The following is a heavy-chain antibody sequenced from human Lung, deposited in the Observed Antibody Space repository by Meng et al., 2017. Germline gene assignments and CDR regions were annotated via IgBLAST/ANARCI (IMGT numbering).Heavy chain of an antibody. CDR3: ARGLYSSGWYPDY. J-gene: IGHJ4*02. D-gene: IGHD6-19*01. Sequence: GESLKISCQGSGYRFGGYWIGWVRQMSGKGLEWMGIIYPDDSETRYSPSFQGQVTISVDKSISTAYLQWTSLKASDTAMYYCARGLYSSGWYPDYWGQGTLVTVSS. CDR1: GYRFGGYW. CDR2: IYPDDSET. V-gene: IGHV5-51*01.